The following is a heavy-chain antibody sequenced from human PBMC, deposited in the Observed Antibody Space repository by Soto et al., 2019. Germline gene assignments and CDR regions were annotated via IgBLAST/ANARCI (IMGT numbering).Heavy chain of an antibody. J-gene: IGHJ5*01. CDR3: VRVDGLGWYDS. CDR1: GGSVSSGDFY. V-gene: IGHV4-39*01. Sequence: SETLSLTCTVSGGSVSSGDFYWGWLRQPPGRGLEWIANIHYSGNIYYNPSLRSRTTISLATSVNRFSVRLTSVTALDTAVYYCVRVDGLGWYDSWGQGTLVTVSS. CDR2: IHYSGNI. D-gene: IGHD7-27*01.